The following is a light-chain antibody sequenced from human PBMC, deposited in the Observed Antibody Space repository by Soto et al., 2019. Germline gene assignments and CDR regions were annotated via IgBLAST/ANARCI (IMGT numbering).Light chain of an antibody. CDR2: DAA. CDR3: HQYKTWPQT. J-gene: IGKJ1*01. Sequence: EIVMTQSPATLSVSPGERVTLSCRASEIISGKLAWYQQKPGRAPRLLIDDAATRATGVPGRFSGSGSGTEFTLTISSLQSGDFAVYYCHQYKTWPQTFGQGTKVDFK. CDR1: EIISGK. V-gene: IGKV3-15*01.